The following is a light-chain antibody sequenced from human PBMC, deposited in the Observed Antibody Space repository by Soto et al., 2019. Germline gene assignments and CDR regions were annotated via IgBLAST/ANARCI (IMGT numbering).Light chain of an antibody. J-gene: IGKJ4*01. Sequence: DIQMTQSPSTLSASVGDRVTITCRASQNINRWLAWYQQKAGKAPKLLIYKASSLESGVPSRFSGSGSGTEFTFTISSLQPDDFATYYCQQHNDYPLTFGGGTEVEIK. CDR1: QNINRW. V-gene: IGKV1-5*03. CDR3: QQHNDYPLT. CDR2: KAS.